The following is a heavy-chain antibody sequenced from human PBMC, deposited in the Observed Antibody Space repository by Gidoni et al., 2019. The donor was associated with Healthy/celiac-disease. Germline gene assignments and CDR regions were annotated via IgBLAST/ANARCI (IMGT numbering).Heavy chain of an antibody. CDR2: ISSSSSYI. CDR3: ANARGVFEIDY. D-gene: IGHD6-13*01. J-gene: IGHJ4*02. CDR1: GFTFSSYS. V-gene: IGHV3-21*01. Sequence: EVQLVESGGGRGKPGGARRSSGEASGFTFSSYSMNWVRQAPGRGLGWVSSISSSSSYIYYADSVKGRFTISRDNAKTSLYLHMTSLSAADTAVYYCANARGVFEIDYWGQGTLVTVSS.